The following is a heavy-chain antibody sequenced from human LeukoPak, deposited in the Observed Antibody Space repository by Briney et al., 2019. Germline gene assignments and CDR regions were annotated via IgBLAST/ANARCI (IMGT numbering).Heavy chain of an antibody. V-gene: IGHV4-39*07. CDR2: IYYSGST. CDR1: GGSISSSSYY. Sequence: PSETLSLTCTVSGGSISSSSYYWGWIRQPPGKGLEWIGSIYYSGSTYYNPSLKSRVTISVDTSKNQFSLKLSSVTAADTAVYYCARVQQQPEKGSLDVWGKGTTVTISS. CDR3: ARVQQQPEKGSLDV. J-gene: IGHJ6*04. D-gene: IGHD1-1*01.